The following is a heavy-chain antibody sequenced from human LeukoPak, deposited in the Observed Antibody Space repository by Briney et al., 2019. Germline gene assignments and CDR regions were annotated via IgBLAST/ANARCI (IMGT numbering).Heavy chain of an antibody. CDR1: GFTFSSYA. J-gene: IGHJ4*02. CDR3: VNSAGYSSSLGVDY. CDR2: ISGSGGST. V-gene: IGHV3-23*01. Sequence: PGGSLRLSCAASGFTFSSYAMSWVRQAPGKGLEWVSAISGSGGSTYYADSVKGRFTISRDNSKNTLYLQMNSLRAEDTAVYYCVNSAGYSSSLGVDYWGRGTLVTVSS. D-gene: IGHD6-13*01.